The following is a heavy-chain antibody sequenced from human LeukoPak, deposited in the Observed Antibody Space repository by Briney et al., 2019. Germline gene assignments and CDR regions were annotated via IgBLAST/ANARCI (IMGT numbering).Heavy chain of an antibody. CDR2: IYYSGST. D-gene: IGHD6-13*01. CDR3: ARGSKASSFRTFRFDP. Sequence: SETLSLTCTVFGGSISSYYWSWIRQPPGKGLEWIGYIYYSGSTNYNPSLKSRVTISVDTSKNQFSLKLSSVTAADTAVYYCARGSKASSFRTFRFDPWGQGTLVTVSS. J-gene: IGHJ5*02. CDR1: GGSISSYY. V-gene: IGHV4-59*01.